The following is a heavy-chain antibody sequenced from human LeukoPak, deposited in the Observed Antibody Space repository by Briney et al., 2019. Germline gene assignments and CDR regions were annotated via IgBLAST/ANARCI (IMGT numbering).Heavy chain of an antibody. CDR1: GGTFSSYA. J-gene: IGHJ4*02. Sequence: SVKVSCKASGGTFSSYAISWVRQAPGQGLEWMGRIIPILGIANYAQKFQGRVTITADKSTSTAYMELSSLRSEDTAVYYCARVQWGSSWRGGFDYWGQGTLVTVSS. CDR3: ARVQWGSSWRGGFDY. D-gene: IGHD6-13*01. V-gene: IGHV1-69*04. CDR2: IIPILGIA.